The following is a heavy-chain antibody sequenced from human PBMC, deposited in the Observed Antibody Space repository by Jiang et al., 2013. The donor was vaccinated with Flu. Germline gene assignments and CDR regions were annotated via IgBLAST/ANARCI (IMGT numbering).Heavy chain of an antibody. D-gene: IGHD6-19*01. V-gene: IGHV4-38-2*02. CDR1: GYSISNGNY. J-gene: IGHJ2*01. Sequence: LLKPSETLSLTCTVSGYSISNGNYWGWIRQPPGKGLEWIGSIYHSGSTYYNPSLKSRVTISVDTSKNQFSLKLNSVTAADTAVYYSARAAVAPNWFFDLWGRGILVTVSS. CDR3: ARAAVAPNWFFDL. CDR2: IYHSGST.